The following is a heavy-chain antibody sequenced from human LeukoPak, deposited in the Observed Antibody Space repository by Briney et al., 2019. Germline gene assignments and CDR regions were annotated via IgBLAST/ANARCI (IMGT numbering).Heavy chain of an antibody. Sequence: GGSLRLSCAASGFTFSRYWMHWVRQAPGKGLPWVSRINSDGSTTSHADSVKGRFTISRDNAKNTLYPQMNSLRAEDTAVYYCAKGGTVAANHFDYWGQGILVTVSS. V-gene: IGHV3-74*01. J-gene: IGHJ4*02. CDR2: INSDGSTT. CDR3: AKGGTVAANHFDY. D-gene: IGHD6-19*01. CDR1: GFTFSRYW.